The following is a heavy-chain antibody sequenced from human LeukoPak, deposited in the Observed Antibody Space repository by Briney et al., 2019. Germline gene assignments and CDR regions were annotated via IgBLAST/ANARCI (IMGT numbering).Heavy chain of an antibody. V-gene: IGHV3-30*01. J-gene: IGHJ4*02. CDR2: ISYDGGNK. D-gene: IGHD3-22*01. Sequence: GRPLRLSCTASGFAFSSYAMHWVRQAPGKRLERVALISYDGGNKYYADSVKGRFTISRDDSTNTLYLEVTGLRPEDTAVYYCVRDQFYYNTGGYFGHWGQGTLATVSS. CDR1: GFAFSSYA. CDR3: VRDQFYYNTGGYFGH.